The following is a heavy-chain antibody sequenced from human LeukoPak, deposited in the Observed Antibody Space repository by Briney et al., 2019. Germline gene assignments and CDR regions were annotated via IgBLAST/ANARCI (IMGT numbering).Heavy chain of an antibody. CDR1: GYTFTTYY. V-gene: IGHV1-46*01. D-gene: IGHD1-26*01. CDR2: INPSGGST. CDR3: ARGLGSGNYYGY. Sequence: ASVKVSCKASGYTFTTYYIHWVRQAPGQGLEWVGIINPSGGSTNYAQKFQGRVTMTRDTSTNTVYMEVSSLTSDGTAIYYCARGLGSGNYYGYWGQGTLVTVSS. J-gene: IGHJ4*02.